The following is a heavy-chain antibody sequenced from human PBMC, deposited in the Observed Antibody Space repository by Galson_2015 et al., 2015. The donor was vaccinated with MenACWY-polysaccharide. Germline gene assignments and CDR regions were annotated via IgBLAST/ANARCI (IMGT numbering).Heavy chain of an antibody. CDR1: GVWVRCYA. CDR3: AKDKGYTCGYEVYFDC. Sequence: LRLGCEAAGVWVRCYAMGGVDQAPGAGVDWISTSTRGSGGTTYYTDSVGGRFTIARDNFKNALYLHMSSLRAEDTAVYHCAKDKGYTCGYEVYFDCWGQGTLVTVSS. CDR2: STRGSGGTT. V-gene: IGHV3-23*01. J-gene: IGHJ4*02. D-gene: IGHD5-18*01.